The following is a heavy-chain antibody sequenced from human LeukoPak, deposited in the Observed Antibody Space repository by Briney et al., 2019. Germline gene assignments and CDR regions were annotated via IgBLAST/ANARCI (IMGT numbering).Heavy chain of an antibody. Sequence: SVKVSCKASGGTFSSYAISCVRHAPGQRLEWMGRIIPILGIANYAQKFQGRVTITADKSTSTAYTELSSLRSEDTAVYYCARDVALVREVDYWGQRTLVTVSS. CDR2: IIPILGIA. V-gene: IGHV1-69*04. D-gene: IGHD6-6*01. J-gene: IGHJ4*02. CDR3: ARDVALVREVDY. CDR1: GGTFSSYA.